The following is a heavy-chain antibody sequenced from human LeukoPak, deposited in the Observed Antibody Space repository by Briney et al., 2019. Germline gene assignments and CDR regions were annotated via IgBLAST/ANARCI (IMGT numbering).Heavy chain of an antibody. CDR3: TRDLSGDLGYCSGGSCHASRYFDY. CDR1: GGSISSYY. CDR2: IYYSGST. V-gene: IGHV4-59*01. Sequence: SETLSLTCAVYGGSISSYYWSWIRQPPGKGLEWIGYIYYSGSTNYNPSLKSRVTISVDTSKNQFSLKLSSVTAADTAVYYCTRDLSGDLGYCSGGSCHASRYFDYWGQGTLVTVSS. D-gene: IGHD2-15*01. J-gene: IGHJ4*02.